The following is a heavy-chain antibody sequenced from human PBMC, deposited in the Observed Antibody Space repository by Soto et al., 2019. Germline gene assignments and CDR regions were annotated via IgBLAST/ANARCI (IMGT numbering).Heavy chain of an antibody. D-gene: IGHD2-2*01. CDR2: ISSSRSPI. CDR1: GFTFSTYS. V-gene: IGHV3-48*02. Sequence: GGSLRLSCAASGFTFSTYSMNWVRQAPGKELEWVSYISSSRSPIYYADSVKGRFTISRDNAKNSLYLQMNSLRDEDTAVYYCARFPPGSRNYYFDYWGQGTLVTVS. CDR3: ARFPPGSRNYYFDY. J-gene: IGHJ4*02.